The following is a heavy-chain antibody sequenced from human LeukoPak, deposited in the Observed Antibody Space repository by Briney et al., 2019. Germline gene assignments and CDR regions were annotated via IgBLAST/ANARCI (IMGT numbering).Heavy chain of an antibody. CDR3: ARGSGGTRDY. V-gene: IGHV4-59*01. J-gene: IGHJ4*02. CDR2: IYYSGST. D-gene: IGHD4-23*01. Sequence: PSETLSLTCTVSGGSISSYYWSWIRQPPGKGLEWIGYIYYSGSTNYNPSLKSRVTISVDTSKNQFSLKLSSVTAADTAVYYCARGSGGTRDYWGQGTLVTVSS. CDR1: GGSISSYY.